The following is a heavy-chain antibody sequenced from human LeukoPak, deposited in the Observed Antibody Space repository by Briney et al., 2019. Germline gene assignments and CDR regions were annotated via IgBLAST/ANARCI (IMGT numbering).Heavy chain of an antibody. CDR2: ISWNSRNI. CDR3: TKGDWFDN. J-gene: IGHJ4*02. V-gene: IGHV3-9*01. D-gene: IGHD3-9*01. Sequence: VQPGRSLRLSCAASGFNFHDYTIHWVRQAPGKGLEWVPGISWNSRNIAYADSVKGRFTISRDNAKKSLYLQMNSPRLEDAALYYCTKGDWFDNWGQGTLVSVSS. CDR1: GFNFHDYT.